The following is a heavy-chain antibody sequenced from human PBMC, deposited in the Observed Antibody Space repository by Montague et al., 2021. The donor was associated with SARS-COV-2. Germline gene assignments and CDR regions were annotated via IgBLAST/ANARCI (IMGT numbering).Heavy chain of an antibody. J-gene: IGHJ4*02. D-gene: IGHD3-10*01. CDR1: GASITTYY. CDR3: ARQPYLASAYYFDY. Sequence: SETLSLTCSVSGASITTYYWSWIQQAPGKGLEWIAYIFHSGHTNYNPSLRSRVAISIDTSRDQFSLSLTSIIAADTAVYYCARQPYLASAYYFDYWGLGTLVTVSS. V-gene: IGHV4-59*01. CDR2: IFHSGHT.